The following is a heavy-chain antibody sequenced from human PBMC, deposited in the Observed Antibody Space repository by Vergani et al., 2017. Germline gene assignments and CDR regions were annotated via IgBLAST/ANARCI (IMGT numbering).Heavy chain of an antibody. CDR1: VFPFSTYG. Sequence: QVQLVESGGGMVQHVESLRLSCAASVFPFSTYGMHWVRQAPGKGLEWVAFIQKDGIDKFYADSVRGRFTISRDISKNTLDLEINSLSAEDTALYHCVKDHPVVDEWGRGTLVAVS. CDR3: VKDHPVVDE. CDR2: IQKDGIDK. J-gene: IGHJ4*02. D-gene: IGHD2-15*01. V-gene: IGHV3-30*02.